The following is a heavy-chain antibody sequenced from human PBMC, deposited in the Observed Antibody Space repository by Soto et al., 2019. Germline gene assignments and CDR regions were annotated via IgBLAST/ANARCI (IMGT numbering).Heavy chain of an antibody. J-gene: IGHJ6*02. CDR3: ARDGGNRDYYYYYGMDV. Sequence: GSSVKVSCKASGYTFTSYGISWVRQAPGQGLEWMGWISAYNGNTNYAQKLQGRVTMTTDTSTSTAYMELRSLRSDDTAVYYCARDGGNRDYYYYYGMDVWGQGTTVTVSS. CDR2: ISAYNGNT. V-gene: IGHV1-18*04. CDR1: GYTFTSYG. D-gene: IGHD3-10*01.